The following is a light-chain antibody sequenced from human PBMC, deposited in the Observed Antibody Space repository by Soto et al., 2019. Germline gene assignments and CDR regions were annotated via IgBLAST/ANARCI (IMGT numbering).Light chain of an antibody. J-gene: IGKJ1*01. Sequence: EIVMTQSPVTLSVSPGERATLSCRASQSGTSNLAWYQQKPGQAPRLLIYGATTRATGIPATFSGSGSGPEFTLTISNLQSEDFAIYYCQQFNDWPRTFGQGTKVEIK. CDR1: QSGTSN. CDR3: QQFNDWPRT. CDR2: GAT. V-gene: IGKV3-15*01.